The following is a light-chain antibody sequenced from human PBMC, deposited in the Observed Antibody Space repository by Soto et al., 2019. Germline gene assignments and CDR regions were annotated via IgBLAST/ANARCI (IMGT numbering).Light chain of an antibody. CDR1: QSVSSN. Sequence: EIVMTQSPVTLSVSPGERATLSCRASQSVSSNLAWYQQKPGQAPRLLIYGSSTRATGITPRFSGSGSGTEFTLAISNLQSEDFAVYYCQQHNTWPRTFGQGTKVEI. CDR2: GSS. CDR3: QQHNTWPRT. V-gene: IGKV3-15*01. J-gene: IGKJ1*01.